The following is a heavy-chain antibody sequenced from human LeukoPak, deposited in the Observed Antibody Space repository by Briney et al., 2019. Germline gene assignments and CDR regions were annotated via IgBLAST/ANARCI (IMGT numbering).Heavy chain of an antibody. CDR2: IKSKTDGGTT. CDR1: GFTFSNYW. J-gene: IGHJ3*02. CDR3: TTLYGDYVTDAFDI. Sequence: PGGSLRLSCEGSGFTFSNYWMSWVRQAPGKGLEWVGRIKSKTDGGTTDYAAPVKGRFTISRDDSKNTLYLQMNSLKTEDTAVYYCTTLYGDYVTDAFDIWGQGTMVTVSS. V-gene: IGHV3-15*01. D-gene: IGHD4-17*01.